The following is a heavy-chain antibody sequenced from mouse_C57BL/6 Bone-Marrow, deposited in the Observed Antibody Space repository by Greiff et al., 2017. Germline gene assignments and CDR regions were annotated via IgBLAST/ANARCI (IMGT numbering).Heavy chain of an antibody. CDR1: GYTFTSYW. CDR3: ATLSRYFDV. V-gene: IGHV1-69*01. D-gene: IGHD1-1*01. Sequence: QVQLQQPGAELVMPGASVKLSCKASGYTFTSYWMHWVKQRPGQGLEWIGEIDPSDSYTNYNQKFKGKSTLTVDKSSSTAYMQLSSLTSEDSAIYYCATLSRYFDVWGTGTTVTVSS. J-gene: IGHJ1*03. CDR2: IDPSDSYT.